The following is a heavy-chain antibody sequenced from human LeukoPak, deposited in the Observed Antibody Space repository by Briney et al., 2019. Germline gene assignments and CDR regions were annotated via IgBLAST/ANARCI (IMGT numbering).Heavy chain of an antibody. CDR2: IYSGGST. Sequence: GGSLRLSCAASGFAVSSNYMSWVRQAPGKGLEWVSVIYSGGSTYYADPVKGRFTISRDSSKNTLYLQMNSLRAEDTAVYYCASDLPVTFGGILPDYWGQGTLVTVSS. D-gene: IGHD3-16*01. CDR3: ASDLPVTFGGILPDY. J-gene: IGHJ4*02. CDR1: GFAVSSNY. V-gene: IGHV3-66*01.